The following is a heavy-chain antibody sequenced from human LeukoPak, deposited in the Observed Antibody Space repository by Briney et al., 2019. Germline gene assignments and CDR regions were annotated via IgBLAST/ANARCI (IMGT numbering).Heavy chain of an antibody. CDR3: ARVYDFWSGYCDY. V-gene: IGHV3-7*01. CDR2: IKQDGSEK. J-gene: IGHJ4*02. D-gene: IGHD3-3*01. CDR1: GVTGRSVG. Sequence: VRSLSLSCAASGVTGRSVGMSGGRQAPGKGLEWVANIKQDGSEKYYVDSVKGRFTISRDNAKNSLYLQMNSLRAEDTAGYYRARVYDFWSGYCDYWGQGTLVTVSS.